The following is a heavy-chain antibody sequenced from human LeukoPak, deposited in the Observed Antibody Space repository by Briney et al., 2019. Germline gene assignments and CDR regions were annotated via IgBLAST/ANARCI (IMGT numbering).Heavy chain of an antibody. J-gene: IGHJ4*02. D-gene: IGHD3-10*01. CDR1: GFTFSSYW. V-gene: IGHV3-7*03. CDR3: AKGGFGRPFDY. Sequence: GGSLRLSCAASGFTFSSYWMNWVRQAPGKGLEWVANIKQDGSEKYYVDSVKGRFTISRDNAKNLLYLQMNSLRDEDTAVYYCAKGGFGRPFDYWGQGTLVTVSS. CDR2: IKQDGSEK.